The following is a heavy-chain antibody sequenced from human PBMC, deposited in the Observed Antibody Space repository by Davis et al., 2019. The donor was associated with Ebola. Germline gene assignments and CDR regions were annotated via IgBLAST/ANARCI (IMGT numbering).Heavy chain of an antibody. V-gene: IGHV3-23*01. CDR3: AKEGGTYYYYGMDV. CDR1: VITFSSYA. D-gene: IGHD1-26*01. J-gene: IGHJ6*04. Sequence: GESLKISCTDSVITFSSYAMTWVRQAPGKGLEWVSAISGSGGSTYYADSVKGRFTISRDNSKNTLHLQMNSLRPEDTALYYCAKEGGTYYYYGMDVWGKGTTVTVSS. CDR2: ISGSGGST.